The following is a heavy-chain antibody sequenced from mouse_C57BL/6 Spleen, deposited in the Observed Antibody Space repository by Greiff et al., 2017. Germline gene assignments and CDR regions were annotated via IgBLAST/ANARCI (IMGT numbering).Heavy chain of an antibody. CDR2: ISSGSSTI. D-gene: IGHD1-1*01. CDR1: GFTFSDYG. Sequence: EVKLVESGGGLVKPGGSLKLSCAASGFTFSDYGMHWVRQAPEKGLEWVAYISSGSSTIYYADTVKGRFTISRDNAKNTRFLKMSSLKSEDTAMYYCARRIRYYAMDYWGQGTSVTVSS. V-gene: IGHV5-17*03. J-gene: IGHJ4*01. CDR3: ARRIRYYAMDY.